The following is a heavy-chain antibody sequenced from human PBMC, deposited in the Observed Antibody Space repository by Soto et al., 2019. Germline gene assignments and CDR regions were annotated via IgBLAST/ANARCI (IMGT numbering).Heavy chain of an antibody. CDR2: ISSSGSTI. J-gene: IGHJ2*01. CDR1: GFTFSDYY. CDR3: ASAYCGGDCYFRYFDL. Sequence: QVQLVESGGGLVKPGGSLRLSCAASGFTFSDYYMSWIRQAPGKGLEWVSYISSSGSTIYYADSVKGRFTISRDNAKNSLYLQMNCLRAEDTAVYYCASAYCGGDCYFRYFDLWGRGTLVTVSS. D-gene: IGHD2-21*02. V-gene: IGHV3-11*01.